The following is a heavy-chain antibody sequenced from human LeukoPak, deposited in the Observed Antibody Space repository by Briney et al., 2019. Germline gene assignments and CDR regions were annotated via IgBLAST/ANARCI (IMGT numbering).Heavy chain of an antibody. CDR3: ARGQKFGECMDV. J-gene: IGHJ6*02. D-gene: IGHD3-10*01. CDR1: GGSFSGYY. CDR2: INHSGST. V-gene: IGHV4-34*01. Sequence: SSETLSLTCAVYGGSFSGYYWSWIRQPPGKGLEWIGEINHSGSTNYNPSLKSRVTISVDTSKNQFSLKLSSVTAADTAVYYCARGQKFGECMDVWGQGTTVTVSS.